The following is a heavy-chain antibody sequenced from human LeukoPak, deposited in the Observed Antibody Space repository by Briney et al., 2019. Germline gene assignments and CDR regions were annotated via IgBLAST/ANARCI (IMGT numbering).Heavy chain of an antibody. CDR3: ASRREGDDSAMLDL. Sequence: NASETLSLTCGVSGDSISPSRWWSWVRQLPEKGLEWIGEISHNGYAHLNPSLKSRVSISLDKSMDEFSLKMNSMTAADTAVYYCASRREGDDSAMLDLWGQGTLVTVSS. V-gene: IGHV4-4*02. J-gene: IGHJ5*02. CDR2: ISHNGYA. D-gene: IGHD2-2*01. CDR1: GDSISPSRW.